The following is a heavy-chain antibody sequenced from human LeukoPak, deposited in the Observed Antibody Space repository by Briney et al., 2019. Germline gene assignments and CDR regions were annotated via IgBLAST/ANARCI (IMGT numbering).Heavy chain of an antibody. CDR1: GFTFSSYA. CDR2: ISYDGSNK. J-gene: IGHJ4*02. CDR3: ARDRSPNIVVVPAAMPY. V-gene: IGHV3-30-3*01. Sequence: GGSLRLSCAASGFTFSSYAMHWVRQAPGKGLEWVAVISYDGSNKYYADSVKGRFTISRDNSKNTLYLQMNSLRAEDTAVYYCARDRSPNIVVVPAAMPYWGQGTLVTVSS. D-gene: IGHD2-2*01.